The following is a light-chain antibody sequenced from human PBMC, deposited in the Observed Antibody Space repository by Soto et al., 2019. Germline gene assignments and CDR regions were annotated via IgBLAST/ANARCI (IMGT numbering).Light chain of an antibody. CDR1: QTISGW. Sequence: DIQMTQSPSTLSGSVGDRVTITCRASQTISGWLAWYQQKPGKAPKLLIYKASTLKSGVPSRFSGSGSGTEFTLTISSLQPDDFATYYCQQYNSYSTFGQGTKVDI. CDR2: KAS. V-gene: IGKV1-5*03. J-gene: IGKJ1*01. CDR3: QQYNSYST.